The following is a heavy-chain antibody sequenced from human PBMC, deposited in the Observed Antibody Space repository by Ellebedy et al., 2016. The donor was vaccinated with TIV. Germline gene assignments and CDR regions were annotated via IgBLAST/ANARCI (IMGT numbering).Heavy chain of an antibody. CDR1: GFTFSDYV. V-gene: IGHV3-30*01. D-gene: IGHD1-26*01. Sequence: GESLKISCAASGFTFSDYVMHWVRQAQGKGLEWVAVISYDGSNKDYADSVKGRFTISRDGSKNTLYLQMNSLRLDDTAVYYCARAGEKWELNYWGQGTLVTVSS. CDR2: ISYDGSNK. CDR3: ARAGEKWELNY. J-gene: IGHJ4*02.